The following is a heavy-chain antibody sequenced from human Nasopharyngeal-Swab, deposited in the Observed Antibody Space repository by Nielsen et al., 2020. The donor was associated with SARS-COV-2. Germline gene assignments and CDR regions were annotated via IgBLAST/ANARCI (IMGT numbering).Heavy chain of an antibody. J-gene: IGHJ3*02. CDR3: ARPGSSGSYDAFDI. CDR2: INSDGSST. Sequence: GGSLRLSCAVSGFTFSSYWMHWVRQAPGKGLVWVSRINSDGSSTRDADSVKGRFTISRDNAKNTLYLQMNSLRAEDTAVYYCARPGSSGSYDAFDIWGQGTMVTVSS. CDR1: GFTFSSYW. V-gene: IGHV3-74*01. D-gene: IGHD6-19*01.